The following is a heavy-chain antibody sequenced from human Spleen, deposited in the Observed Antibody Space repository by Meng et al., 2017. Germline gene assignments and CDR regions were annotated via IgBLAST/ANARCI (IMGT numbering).Heavy chain of an antibody. D-gene: IGHD2-21*02. CDR3: ARGADWVIFDH. CDR1: GFTFSSYN. V-gene: IGHV3-74*03. CDR2: INTDASST. J-gene: IGHJ4*02. Sequence: GESLKISCAASGFTFSSYNMHWVRQTPGEGLVWVSRINTDASSTTYADSVKGRFTISRDDAKNTVHLQMNSLRAEDTAVYYCARGADWVIFDHWGQEALVTVSS.